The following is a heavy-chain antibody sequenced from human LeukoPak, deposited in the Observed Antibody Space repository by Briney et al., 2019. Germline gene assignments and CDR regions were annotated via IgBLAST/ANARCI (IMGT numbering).Heavy chain of an antibody. J-gene: IGHJ4*02. Sequence: PGGSLRLSCAASGFTFSSSAMSWVRQAPGKGLEWVAVISYDGSNKYYADSVKGRFTISRDNSKNTLYLQMNSLRAEDTAVYYCAVRRSGSYPSYFDYWGQGTLVTVSS. D-gene: IGHD1-26*01. CDR3: AVRRSGSYPSYFDY. CDR1: GFTFSSSA. V-gene: IGHV3-30*04. CDR2: ISYDGSNK.